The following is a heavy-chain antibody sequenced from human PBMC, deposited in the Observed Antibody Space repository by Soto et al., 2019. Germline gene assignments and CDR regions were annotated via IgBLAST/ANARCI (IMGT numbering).Heavy chain of an antibody. CDR3: AKGGLITTSPYDFDY. V-gene: IGHV3-23*01. D-gene: IGHD3-16*01. CDR2: ISGNGGST. Sequence: DVQLLESGGGLVQPGGSLRLSCAASGFTFNNYAMNWVRQAPGTGLEWVSTISGNGGSTYYADSVKGRFTISRDNSKNTLYLQMNSLRAEDTALYYCAKGGLITTSPYDFDYWGKGTLVTVSS. CDR1: GFTFNNYA. J-gene: IGHJ4*02.